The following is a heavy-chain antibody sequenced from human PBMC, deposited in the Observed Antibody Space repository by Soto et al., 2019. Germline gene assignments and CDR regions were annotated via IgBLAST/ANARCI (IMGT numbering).Heavy chain of an antibody. CDR2: IGGSGDST. J-gene: IGHJ6*02. CDR1: GFTFSNYA. CDR3: AKLQLRSVCPDYGMDI. D-gene: IGHD2-2*01. Sequence: PGGSLRLSCAASGFTFSNYAMSWVRQAPGKGLEWVSAIGGSGDSTYYADSVKGRFTISRDNSRNRLYLQLNSLRAEDTALYFCAKLQLRSVCPDYGMDIWGQGPTVTVSS. V-gene: IGHV3-23*01.